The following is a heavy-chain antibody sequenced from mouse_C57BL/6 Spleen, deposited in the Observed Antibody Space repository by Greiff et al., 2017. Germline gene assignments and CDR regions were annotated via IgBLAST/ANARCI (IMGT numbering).Heavy chain of an antibody. CDR3: AKYYDGSSCGYFDV. D-gene: IGHD1-1*01. V-gene: IGHV1-54*01. CDR2: INPGSGGT. CDR1: GYAFTNYL. J-gene: IGHJ1*03. Sequence: QVQLQQSGAELVRPGTSVKVSCKASGYAFTNYLIEWVKQRPGQGLEWIGVINPGSGGTNYNEKFKGKATLTADKSSGTAYMQLNSLTSEDSAVYFCAKYYDGSSCGYFDVWGTGTTVTVSS.